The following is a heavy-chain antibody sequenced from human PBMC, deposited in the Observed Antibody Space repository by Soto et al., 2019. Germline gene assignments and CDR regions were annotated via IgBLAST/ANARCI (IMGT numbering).Heavy chain of an antibody. J-gene: IGHJ3*02. D-gene: IGHD2-2*01. Sequence: QLQLQESGPGLVKPSETLSLTCTVSGGSISSSSYYWGWIRQPPGKGLEWIGSIYYSGSTYYNPSLKSRVTISVDTSKNQFSLKLSSVTAADTAVYYCARHTIVVVPAAMLPDAFDMGPRDNGHRLF. CDR1: GGSISSSSYY. V-gene: IGHV4-39*01. CDR2: IYYSGST. CDR3: ARHTIVVVPAAMLPDAFD.